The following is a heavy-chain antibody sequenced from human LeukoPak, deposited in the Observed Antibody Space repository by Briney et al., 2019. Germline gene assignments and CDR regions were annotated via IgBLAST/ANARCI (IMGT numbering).Heavy chain of an antibody. Sequence: GGSLRLSCAASGFTFSSYWMHWVRQAPGKGLVWVAFIRYDGSNKYYADSVKGRFTISRDNSKNTLYLQMNSLRGEDTAVYFCAKDHCTIGVCYTDYWGQGTLVTVSS. V-gene: IGHV3-30*02. CDR3: AKDHCTIGVCYTDY. CDR1: GFTFSSYW. D-gene: IGHD2-8*01. J-gene: IGHJ4*02. CDR2: IRYDGSNK.